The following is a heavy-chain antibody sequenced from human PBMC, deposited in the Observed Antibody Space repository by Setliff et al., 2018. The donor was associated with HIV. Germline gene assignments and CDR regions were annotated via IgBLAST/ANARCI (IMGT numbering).Heavy chain of an antibody. V-gene: IGHV3-49*04. CDR3: ARDFSYRYFFYGMDV. J-gene: IGHJ6*02. CDR1: GFTFSSFE. D-gene: IGHD5-18*01. Sequence: GGSLRLSCAASGFTFSSFEMNWVRQAPGKGLEWVGFIRSKAYGGTTEYAASVKGRFTLSRDDSRNIAYLQMNSLKTEDTAVYYCARDFSYRYFFYGMDVWGQGPTVTVSS. CDR2: IRSKAYGGTT.